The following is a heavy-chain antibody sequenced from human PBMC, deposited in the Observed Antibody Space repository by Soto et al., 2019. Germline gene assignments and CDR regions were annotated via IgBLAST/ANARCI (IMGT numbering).Heavy chain of an antibody. V-gene: IGHV1-3*01. CDR1: GYTFTSYA. J-gene: IGHJ6*02. Sequence: QVQLVQSGAEVKKPGASVKVSCKASGYTFTSYAMHWVRQAPGQRLEWMGWINAGNGNTKYSQKFQGRVTITRDTSASTAYLELSSLRAEDTAVYYCARDKKGAAAGTEYYYGMDVWGQGTTVTVSS. CDR2: INAGNGNT. CDR3: ARDKKGAAAGTEYYYGMDV. D-gene: IGHD6-13*01.